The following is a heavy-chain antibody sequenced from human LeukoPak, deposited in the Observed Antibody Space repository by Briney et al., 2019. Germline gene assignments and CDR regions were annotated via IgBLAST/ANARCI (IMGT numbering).Heavy chain of an antibody. CDR3: ARDPGFSSFDY. V-gene: IGHV3-7*01. CDR2: INRDGSVK. Sequence: GGSLRLSCAVSGFTFSDYWVTWVRQTPGMGLEFVANINRDGSVKNYVDSVKGRFTISRDNAKNSLYLQMTSLRVDDTAIYYCARDPGFSSFDYWGQGTLVTVSS. CDR1: GFTFSDYW. D-gene: IGHD3-3*02. J-gene: IGHJ4*02.